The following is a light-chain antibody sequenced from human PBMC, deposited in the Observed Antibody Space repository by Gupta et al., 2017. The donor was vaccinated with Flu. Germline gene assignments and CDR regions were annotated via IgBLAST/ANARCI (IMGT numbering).Light chain of an antibody. CDR1: QGSSTW. Sequence: DIQMTQSPSSVSASVGDRVTITCRASQGSSTWLAWYQQKPGKAPHLLIYAASILQSGVPSRFSGSGSGTDFTLTISSLQPEDFATYYCHQAYSFPRTFGQGTKVEI. J-gene: IGKJ1*01. V-gene: IGKV1-12*01. CDR3: HQAYSFPRT. CDR2: AAS.